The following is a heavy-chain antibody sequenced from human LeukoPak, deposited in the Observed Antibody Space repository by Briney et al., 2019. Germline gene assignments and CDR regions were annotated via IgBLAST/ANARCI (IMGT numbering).Heavy chain of an antibody. V-gene: IGHV4-34*01. J-gene: IGHJ6*02. CDR2: INHSGST. Sequence: SETLSLTCAVYGGSFSGYYWSWIRQPPGKGLEWIGEINHSGSTNYNPSLKSRVTISVDTSKNQSSLKLSSVTAADTAVYYCARGRVVRGVIINYYGMDVWGQGTTVTVSS. CDR1: GGSFSGYY. CDR3: ARGRVVRGVIINYYGMDV. D-gene: IGHD3-10*01.